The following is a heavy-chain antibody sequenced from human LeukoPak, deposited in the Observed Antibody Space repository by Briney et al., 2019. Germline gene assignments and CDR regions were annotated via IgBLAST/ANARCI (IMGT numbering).Heavy chain of an antibody. CDR1: GFTVSDNY. J-gene: IGHJ3*02. D-gene: IGHD6-19*01. Sequence: GESLRLSCAASGFTVSDNYMSWVRQSPGKGLEWVSIIYSGGNTYYADSVKGRFTISRDNSKNTLFLQMNSLRAEDTAVYYCAKLRGWRDAFGIWGQGTRVTVSS. V-gene: IGHV3-66*04. CDR3: AKLRGWRDAFGI. CDR2: IYSGGNT.